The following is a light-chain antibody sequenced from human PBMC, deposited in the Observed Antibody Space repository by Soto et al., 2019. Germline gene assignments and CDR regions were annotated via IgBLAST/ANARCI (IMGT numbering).Light chain of an antibody. V-gene: IGKV3-20*01. Sequence: PGERATLSCRASQSVSSSYLAWYQQKPGQAPRLLIYGASSRATGIPDRFSGSGSGTDFTLTISRLEPEDFAVYYCQQYASSPWTFGQGTKVDIK. CDR1: QSVSSSY. J-gene: IGKJ1*01. CDR2: GAS. CDR3: QQYASSPWT.